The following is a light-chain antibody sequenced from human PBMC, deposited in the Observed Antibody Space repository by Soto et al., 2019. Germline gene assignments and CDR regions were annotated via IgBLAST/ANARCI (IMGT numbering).Light chain of an antibody. J-gene: IGKJ2*01. CDR1: QSVRSSY. V-gene: IGKV3-20*01. CDR3: QQYDWSPMYT. Sequence: VLTQSPGTLSLSPGERATLSCRASQSVRSSYLAWYQQKPGQAPRLLIYGGSNRATGIPDRFSGSGSGTDFTLTISRLESEDSAVYFCQQYDWSPMYTFGQGTKLEIK. CDR2: GGS.